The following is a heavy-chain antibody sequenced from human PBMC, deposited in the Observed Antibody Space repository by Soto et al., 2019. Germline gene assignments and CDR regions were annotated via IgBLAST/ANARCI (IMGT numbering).Heavy chain of an antibody. CDR2: ISAYNVNT. CDR3: ARFSRSGFLDPYYFDY. Sequence: ASVKVSCKASGYTFTSYGISWVRQAPGQGLEWMGWISAYNVNTIYAQKLQGRVTMTTNTSTSTAYMELRSLRSDDTAVYYCARFSRSGFLDPYYFDYWGQGTLVTVSS. V-gene: IGHV1-18*01. CDR1: GYTFTSYG. J-gene: IGHJ4*02. D-gene: IGHD3-3*01.